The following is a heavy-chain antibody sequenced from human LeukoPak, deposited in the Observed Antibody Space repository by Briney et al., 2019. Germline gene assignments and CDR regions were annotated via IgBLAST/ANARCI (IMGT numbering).Heavy chain of an antibody. CDR3: ARDPSTEAIDY. V-gene: IGHV3-53*01. J-gene: IGHJ4*02. CDR2: IYGGGSK. Sequence: GGSLRLSCAVSGFTVSSNYMSWVRQTPGKGLEWVSVIYGGGSKYNADSVKGRFTISRDSSKNTLYLEMNNLKAEDTAVYYCARDPSTEAIDYWGQGTLVTVSS. CDR1: GFTVSSNY. D-gene: IGHD5-12*01.